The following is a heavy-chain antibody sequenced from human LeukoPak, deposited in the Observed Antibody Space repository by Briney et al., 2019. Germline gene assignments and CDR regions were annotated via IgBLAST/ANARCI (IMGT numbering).Heavy chain of an antibody. Sequence: GGSLRLSCAASGFTFSSYWMSWVRQAPGKGLEWVANIKQDGSEKYYVDSVKGRFTIPRDNAKNSLYLQMYSLRAEDTAVYYCARDRPASSPRQGRFDYWGQGTLVTVSS. CDR2: IKQDGSEK. CDR1: GFTFSSYW. D-gene: IGHD6-6*01. J-gene: IGHJ4*02. CDR3: ARDRPASSPRQGRFDY. V-gene: IGHV3-7*01.